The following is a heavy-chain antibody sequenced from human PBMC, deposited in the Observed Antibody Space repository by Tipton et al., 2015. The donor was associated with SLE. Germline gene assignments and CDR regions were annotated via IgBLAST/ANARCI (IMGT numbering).Heavy chain of an antibody. Sequence: TLSLTCTVSGGSISSYYWSWIRQPPGKGLEWIGYIYYSGSTNYNPSLKSRVTISVDTSKNQFSLKLSSVTAADTAVYYCARARRGCDYWGQGTLVTVSS. J-gene: IGHJ4*02. CDR3: ARARRGCDY. V-gene: IGHV4-59*12. D-gene: IGHD3-10*01. CDR1: GGSISSYY. CDR2: IYYSGST.